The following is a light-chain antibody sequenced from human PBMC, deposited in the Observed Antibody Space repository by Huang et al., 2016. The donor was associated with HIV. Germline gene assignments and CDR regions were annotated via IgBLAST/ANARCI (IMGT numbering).Light chain of an antibody. CDR3: QQYNNWPPYT. J-gene: IGKJ2*01. V-gene: IGKV3-15*01. Sequence: EIVMTQSPATLSVSPGERVTLSCRASQSVTNNLAWFRHKPGQAPRLLIYGASTRATGIPARFSGSGSRTEFTLTISSLQSEDFALYYCQQYNNWPPYTFGQGTKLEIQ. CDR2: GAS. CDR1: QSVTNN.